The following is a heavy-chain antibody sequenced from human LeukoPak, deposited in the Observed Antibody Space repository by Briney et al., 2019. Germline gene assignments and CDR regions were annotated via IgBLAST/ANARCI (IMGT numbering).Heavy chain of an antibody. CDR3: ARMGPKTTAAIDI. CDR1: GGSISSYY. V-gene: IGHV4-59*01. D-gene: IGHD1-7*01. J-gene: IGHJ3*02. CDR2: IYYSGST. Sequence: SETLSLTCTVSGGSISSYYWSWIRQPPGKGLEWIGYIYYSGSTNYNPSLKSRVTISVDTSKNQFSLKLSSVTAADTAVYYCARMGPKTTAAIDIWGQGTMVTVSS.